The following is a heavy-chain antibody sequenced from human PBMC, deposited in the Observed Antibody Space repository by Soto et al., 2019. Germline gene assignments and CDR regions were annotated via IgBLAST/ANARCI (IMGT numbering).Heavy chain of an antibody. CDR3: ASLGISALGGYYYYYMDV. D-gene: IGHD2-15*01. J-gene: IGHJ6*03. V-gene: IGHV4-59*01. CDR1: GGSITSYY. CDR2: IYYSGST. Sequence: SETLPLTCTLSGGSITSYYWSCIHQPPGKGLEWIGYIYYSGSTNYNPSLKSRVTISVDTSKNQLSLKLSSVTAADTAVYYCASLGISALGGYYYYYMDVWGKGTTVT.